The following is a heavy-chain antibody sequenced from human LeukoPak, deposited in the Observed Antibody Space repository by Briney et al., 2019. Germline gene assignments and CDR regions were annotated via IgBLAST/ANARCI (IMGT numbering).Heavy chain of an antibody. V-gene: IGHV4-39*07. CDR2: IYSSGST. D-gene: IGHD5-24*01. CDR3: ATQGWLQSEYYFDH. Sequence: SETLSLTCTVSGGSISSSYYYWGWIRQPPGKGLEWIGSIYSSGSTYYNPSLKSRVTISVDKSKNQFSLKLSFVTAADTAIYYCATQGWLQSEYYFDHWGQGTLVTVSS. J-gene: IGHJ4*02. CDR1: GGSISSSYYY.